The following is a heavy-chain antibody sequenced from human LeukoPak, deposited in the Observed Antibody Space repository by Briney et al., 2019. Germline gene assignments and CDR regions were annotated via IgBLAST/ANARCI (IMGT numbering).Heavy chain of an antibody. CDR1: GFTFDDYA. CDR3: AKDMGLTLAAADY. CDR2: ISWNSGSI. D-gene: IGHD6-13*01. V-gene: IGHV3-9*01. J-gene: IGHJ4*02. Sequence: PGGSLRLSCAASGFTFDDYAMHWVRQAPGKGLEWVSGISWNSGSIGYADSVKGRFTISRDNAKNSLYLQMNSLRAEDTALYYCAKDMGLTLAAADYWGQGTLVTVSS.